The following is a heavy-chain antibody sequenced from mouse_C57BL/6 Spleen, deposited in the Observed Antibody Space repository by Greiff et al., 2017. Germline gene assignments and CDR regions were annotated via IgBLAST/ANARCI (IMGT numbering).Heavy chain of an antibody. CDR3: ATAQATFFDY. Sequence: EVQVVESGGGLVKPGGSLKLSCAASGFTFSDYGMHWVRQAPEKGLEWVAYISSGSSTIYYADTVKGRFTISRDNAKNTLYLQMTSLRSEDTAMYYCATAQATFFDYWGQGTTRTVAS. CDR2: ISSGSSTI. D-gene: IGHD3-2*02. J-gene: IGHJ2*01. CDR1: GFTFSDYG. V-gene: IGHV5-17*01.